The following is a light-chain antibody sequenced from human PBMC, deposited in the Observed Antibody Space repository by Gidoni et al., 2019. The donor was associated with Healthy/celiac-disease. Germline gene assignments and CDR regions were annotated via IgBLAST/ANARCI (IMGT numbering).Light chain of an antibody. V-gene: IGKV3-11*01. CDR3: QQRSNWTT. Sequence: EIVLTQSPATLSLSTGESATLSCRASQSVSSYLAWYQQKPGQATRLLIYDASNRATGIPARFSGSGSGTDFTLTISSLEPEDFAVYYCQQRSNWTTFGGGTKVEIK. J-gene: IGKJ4*01. CDR1: QSVSSY. CDR2: DAS.